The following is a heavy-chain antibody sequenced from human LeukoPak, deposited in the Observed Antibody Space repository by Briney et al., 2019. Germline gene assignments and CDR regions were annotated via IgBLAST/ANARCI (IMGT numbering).Heavy chain of an antibody. J-gene: IGHJ6*03. Sequence: SVKVSCKASGGTFISYAISWVRQAPGQGLEWMGWIIPIFGTANYAQKFQGRVTITADKSTSTAYMELSSLRSEDTAVYYCARDGDFPARYYYYYMDVWGKGTTVTVSS. CDR1: GGTFISYA. CDR3: ARDGDFPARYYYYYMDV. V-gene: IGHV1-69*06. CDR2: IIPIFGTA. D-gene: IGHD2-21*01.